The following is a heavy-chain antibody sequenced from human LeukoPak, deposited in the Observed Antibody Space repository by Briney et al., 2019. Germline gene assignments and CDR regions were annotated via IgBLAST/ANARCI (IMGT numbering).Heavy chain of an antibody. D-gene: IGHD3-22*01. J-gene: IGHJ4*02. Sequence: GGSLRLTCAASGFTFSSYSMNWVRQASGKGLEWVSYISSSSSTIYYADSVKGRFTISRDNAKNSLYLQMNSLRAEDTAVYYCARDSYYYDSSGYEELEAFDYWGQGTLVTVSS. CDR3: ARDSYYYDSSGYEELEAFDY. CDR2: ISSSSSTI. CDR1: GFTFSSYS. V-gene: IGHV3-48*01.